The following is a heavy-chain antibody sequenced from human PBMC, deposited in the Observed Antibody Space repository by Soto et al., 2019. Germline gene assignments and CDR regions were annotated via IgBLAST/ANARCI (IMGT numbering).Heavy chain of an antibody. V-gene: IGHV1-69*13. CDR2: IIPIFGTA. D-gene: IGHD5-18*01. CDR3: ATRGYSYGNIDY. Sequence: ASVKVSSKAPGGTFSCYAISWVRQAPGQGLEWMGGIIPIFGTANYAQKFQGRVTITADESTSTAYMELSSLRSEDTAVYYCATRGYSYGNIDYWGQGTLVTVSS. CDR1: GGTFSCYA. J-gene: IGHJ4*02.